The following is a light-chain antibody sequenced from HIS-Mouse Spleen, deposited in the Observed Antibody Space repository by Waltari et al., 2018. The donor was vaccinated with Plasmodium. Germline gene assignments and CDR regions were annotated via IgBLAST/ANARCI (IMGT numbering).Light chain of an antibody. J-gene: IGKJ3*01. CDR3: QQYNNWSFT. CDR2: GAS. Sequence: EIVLTQSPATLSVSPGERATLSCRASQSVSSNLSWDQQNPGQAPRLLIYGASPRATGIPARFSGSGSGTEFTLTISSLQSEDFAVYYCQQYNNWSFTFGPGTKVDIK. CDR1: QSVSSN. V-gene: IGKV3-15*01.